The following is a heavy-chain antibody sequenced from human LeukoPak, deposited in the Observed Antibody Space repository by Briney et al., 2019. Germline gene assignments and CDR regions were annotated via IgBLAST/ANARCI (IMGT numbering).Heavy chain of an antibody. Sequence: SETLSLTCTVSGGSIGDYYWNWIRQPAGKGLEWIGRVYMNRNINYNPSLKSRVTISADTSKNQFSLQLTSVTAADTAVYYCASLGSNDYWGQGTLVTVSS. CDR3: ASLGSNDY. CDR1: GGSIGDYY. J-gene: IGHJ4*02. CDR2: VYMNRNI. V-gene: IGHV4-4*07. D-gene: IGHD2-15*01.